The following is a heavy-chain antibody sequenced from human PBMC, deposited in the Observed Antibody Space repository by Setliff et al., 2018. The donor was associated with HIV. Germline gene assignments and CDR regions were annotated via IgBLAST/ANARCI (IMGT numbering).Heavy chain of an antibody. V-gene: IGHV4-61*02. CDR2: IYSSGST. J-gene: IGHJ6*03. CDR1: GGSISSGNYY. D-gene: IGHD2-2*01. Sequence: TLSLTCTVSGGSISSGNYYWSWIRQPAGKGLEWIGRIYSSGSTNYNPSLKSRATISINTSKNQFSLKLSSVTAADTAVYYCARDRDIVVVPASPQGYYYYMDVWGKGTTVTVSS. CDR3: ARDRDIVVVPASPQGYYYYMDV.